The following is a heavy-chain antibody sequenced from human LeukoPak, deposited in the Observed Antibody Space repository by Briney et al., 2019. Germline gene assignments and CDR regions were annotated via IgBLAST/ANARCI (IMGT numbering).Heavy chain of an antibody. CDR1: GFTFSSYW. CDR3: ARRNYYDSSGYPQAFDI. D-gene: IGHD3-22*01. CDR2: IKRDGSEK. J-gene: IGHJ3*02. Sequence: PGGSLRLSCAASGFTFSSYWMSWVRQAPGKGLEWVANIKRDGSEKYYVDSVKGRFTISRDNAKNSLYLQMNSLRAEDTAVYYCARRNYYDSSGYPQAFDIWGQGTMVTVSS. V-gene: IGHV3-7*01.